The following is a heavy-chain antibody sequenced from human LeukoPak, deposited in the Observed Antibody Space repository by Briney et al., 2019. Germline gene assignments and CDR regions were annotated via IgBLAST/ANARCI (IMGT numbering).Heavy chain of an antibody. J-gene: IGHJ3*02. CDR2: IYHSGST. CDR3: ARAPGLGAFDI. V-gene: IGHV4-30-2*01. D-gene: IGHD1-14*01. CDR1: GGSISSGGYS. Sequence: TLSLTCADSGGSISSGGYSWNWIRQPPGKGLEWIGYIYHSGSTSYNPSLKSRVTISVDRSKNQFSLKLSSVTAADAAVYYCARAPGLGAFDIWGQGTMVTVSS.